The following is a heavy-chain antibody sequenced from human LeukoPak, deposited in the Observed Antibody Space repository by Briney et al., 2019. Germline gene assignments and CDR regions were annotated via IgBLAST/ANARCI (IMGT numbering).Heavy chain of an antibody. CDR1: GFTFRSYA. CDR2: ISGDAGRT. V-gene: IGHV3-23*01. CDR3: AKDRAWGAFAY. Sequence: GGSLRLSCAASGFTFRSYAMSWVRQAPGKGLEWVSGISGDAGRTYYADSVKGRFTISRDNSKNTLYLQMNSLRAEDTAIYYCAKDRAWGAFAYWGQGTLVTVSS. J-gene: IGHJ4*02. D-gene: IGHD1-26*01.